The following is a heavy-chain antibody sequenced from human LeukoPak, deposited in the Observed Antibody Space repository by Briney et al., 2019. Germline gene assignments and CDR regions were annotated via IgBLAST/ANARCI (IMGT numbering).Heavy chain of an antibody. Sequence: ASVKVSCKASGYTFTRYYMHWVRQAPGQGLERMGIINPSGGSTSYAQKFQGRVTMTRDMSTSTVNMELSSLRSEDTAVYYCARGQSLSQQLALTMDYWGQGTLVTVSS. J-gene: IGHJ4*02. CDR2: INPSGGST. V-gene: IGHV1-46*01. CDR1: GYTFTRYY. CDR3: ARGQSLSQQLALTMDY. D-gene: IGHD6-13*01.